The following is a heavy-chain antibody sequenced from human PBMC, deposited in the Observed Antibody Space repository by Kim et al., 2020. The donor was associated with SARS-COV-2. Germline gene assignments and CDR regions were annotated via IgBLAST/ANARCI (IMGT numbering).Heavy chain of an antibody. CDR1: GFTFSSYW. V-gene: IGHV3-7*01. Sequence: GGSLRLSCAASGFTFSSYWMSWVRQAPGKGLEWVANIKQDGSEKYYVDSVKGRFTISRDNAKNSLYLQMNSLRAEDTAVYYCTRKDYYYYMDVWGKGTTVTVSS. CDR3: TRKDYYYYMDV. CDR2: IKQDGSEK. J-gene: IGHJ6*03.